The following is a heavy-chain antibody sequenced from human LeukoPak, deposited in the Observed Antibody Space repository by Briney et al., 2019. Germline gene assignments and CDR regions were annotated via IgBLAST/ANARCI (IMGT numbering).Heavy chain of an antibody. CDR3: ARGEGWFGELYSCWFDP. CDR1: GYTFTSYG. Sequence: GASVKVSCKASGYTFTSYGISWVRQAPGQGLEWMGWISAYNGNTNYAQELQGRVTMTTDTSTSTAYMELRSLRSDDTAVYYCARGEGWFGELYSCWFDPWGQGTLVTVSS. D-gene: IGHD3-10*01. V-gene: IGHV1-18*01. CDR2: ISAYNGNT. J-gene: IGHJ5*02.